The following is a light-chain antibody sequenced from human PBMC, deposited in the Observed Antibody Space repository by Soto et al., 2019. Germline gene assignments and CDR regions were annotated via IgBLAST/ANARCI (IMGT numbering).Light chain of an antibody. V-gene: IGKV1-9*01. Sequence: DIQLTQSPSFLSASIGDRVTIPCRASQGISNSLAWYQQKPGKAPSLLIYAASSLQTGVPSRFSGSGSGTEFTLTISSLQPEDFATYYCQQLDSFPLTFGGGTKVEIK. CDR2: AAS. J-gene: IGKJ4*01. CDR3: QQLDSFPLT. CDR1: QGISNS.